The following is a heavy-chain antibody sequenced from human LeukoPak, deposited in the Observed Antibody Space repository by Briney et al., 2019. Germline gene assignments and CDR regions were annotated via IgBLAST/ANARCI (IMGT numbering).Heavy chain of an antibody. CDR2: ISTYNGNT. D-gene: IGHD3-9*01. J-gene: IGHJ4*02. V-gene: IGHV1-18*01. CDR1: GYTFTSYG. CDR3: ARNATGYPPNY. Sequence: GASVKVSCKASGYTFTSYGISWVRQAPGQGLEWMGWISTYNGNTNYAQKLQGRVTMTTDTSTTTAYMELRSLRSDDAAVYYCARNATGYPPNYWGQGTLVTVSS.